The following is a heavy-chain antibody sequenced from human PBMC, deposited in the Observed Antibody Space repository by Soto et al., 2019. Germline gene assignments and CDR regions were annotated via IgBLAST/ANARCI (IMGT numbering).Heavy chain of an antibody. CDR3: ARGYYGSGSHPYPDAFDI. J-gene: IGHJ3*02. Sequence: SETLSLTCTVSGGSISSGGYYWSWIRQHPGKGLEWIGYIYYSGSTYYNPSLKSRVTISVDTSKNQFSLKLSSVTAADTAVYYCARGYYGSGSHPYPDAFDIWGQGTMVTVSS. CDR1: GGSISSGGYY. CDR2: IYYSGST. D-gene: IGHD3-10*01. V-gene: IGHV4-31*03.